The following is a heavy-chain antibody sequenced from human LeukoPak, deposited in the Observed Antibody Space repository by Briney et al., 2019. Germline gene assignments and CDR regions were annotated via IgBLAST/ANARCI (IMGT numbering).Heavy chain of an antibody. CDR1: GGSISSYY. CDR3: AIERGEMATWLFLHDY. J-gene: IGHJ4*02. CDR2: ISTSGGST. Sequence: ETLSLTCTVSGGSISSYYWSWIRQPPGKGLEWVAAISTSGGSTYYPDSVKGRFTISRDNSKNTLYLQMNSLRAEDTAVYYCAIERGEMATWLFLHDYWGPGTLVTVSS. V-gene: IGHV3-23*01. D-gene: IGHD5-24*01.